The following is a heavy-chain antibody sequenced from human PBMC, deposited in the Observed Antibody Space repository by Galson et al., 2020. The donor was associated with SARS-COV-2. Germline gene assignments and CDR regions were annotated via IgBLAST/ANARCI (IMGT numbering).Heavy chain of an antibody. V-gene: IGHV4-59*08. D-gene: IGHD2-2*01. J-gene: IGHJ5*02. Sequence: SETLSLTCTVSGGAMSTHYWCWIWQPPGQGLEWNGYIHFDGTSLYTPSLTRRITMSVDTCRNKISLCLRSVTAADTAVYYCARHPEVPLNKKGFDPWGQGVLVTVSS. CDR3: ARHPEVPLNKKGFDP. CDR1: GGAMSTHY. CDR2: IHFDGTS.